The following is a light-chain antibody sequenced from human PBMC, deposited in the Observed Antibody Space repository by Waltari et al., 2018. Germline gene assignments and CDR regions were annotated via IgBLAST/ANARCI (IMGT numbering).Light chain of an antibody. J-gene: IGKJ4*01. CDR1: QSNQKY. Sequence: SIRASQSNQKYLSWYQQKPGQAPRLLIYHAYNRATGVPARFSGSGSETDFTLTISSLEPEDAAIYYCQQRADWPLTFGGGTTVEIK. CDR3: QQRADWPLT. CDR2: HAY. V-gene: IGKV3-11*01.